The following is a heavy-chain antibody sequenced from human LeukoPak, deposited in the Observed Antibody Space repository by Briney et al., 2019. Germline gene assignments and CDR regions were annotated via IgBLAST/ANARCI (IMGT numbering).Heavy chain of an antibody. CDR3: ARDRYSGSYPGAFDI. D-gene: IGHD1-26*01. CDR1: GGSFSGYY. J-gene: IGHJ3*02. CDR2: IYYSGST. Sequence: PSETLSLTCAVYGGSFSGYYWSWIRQHPGKGLEWIGYIYYSGSTYYNPSLKSRVTISVDTSKNQFSLKLSSVTAADTAVYYCARDRYSGSYPGAFDIWGQGTMVTVSS. V-gene: IGHV4-31*11.